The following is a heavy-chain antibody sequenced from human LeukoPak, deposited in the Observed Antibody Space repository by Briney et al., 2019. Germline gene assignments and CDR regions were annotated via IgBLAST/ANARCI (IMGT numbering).Heavy chain of an antibody. CDR2: IWYDGSNK. CDR1: GVTFSSYG. D-gene: IGHD3-22*01. V-gene: IGHV3-33*01. J-gene: IGHJ4*02. CDR3: ALHDSSGYYYFDY. Sequence: PGGSVRLSCAASGVTFSSYGMHWVRQAPGKGLEWVAVIWYDGSNKYYADSVKGRFTISRDNSKNTLYLQMNSLRAEDTAVYYCALHDSSGYYYFDYWGQGTLVTVSS.